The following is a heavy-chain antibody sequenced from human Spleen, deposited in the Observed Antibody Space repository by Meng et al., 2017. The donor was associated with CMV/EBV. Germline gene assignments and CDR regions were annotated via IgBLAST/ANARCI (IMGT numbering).Heavy chain of an antibody. CDR2: IIPIFGTA. D-gene: IGHD2-21*01. CDR3: ARDPYCGGDCYLDYYYGMDV. CDR1: GGTFSSYA. J-gene: IGHJ6*02. Sequence: SVKFSCKASGGTFSSYAISWVRQAPGQGLEWMGGIIPIFGTANYAQKFQGRVTITTDESTSTAYMELSSLRSEDTAVYYCARDPYCGGDCYLDYYYGMDVWGQGTTVTVSS. V-gene: IGHV1-69*05.